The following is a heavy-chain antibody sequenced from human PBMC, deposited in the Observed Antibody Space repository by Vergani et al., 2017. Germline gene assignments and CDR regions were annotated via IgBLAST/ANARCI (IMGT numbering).Heavy chain of an antibody. CDR2: IDTSGST. CDR3: ARQSSSPDYYYYGMDV. Sequence: QVQLQESGPGLVKPSQNLSLTCTVSGGSISSGSYYWSWIRQPAGKGLEWSRRIDTSGSTHYNPSLKSRVTISVDTSKNQFSLKLSSVTAADTAVYYCARQSSSPDYYYYGMDVWGQGTTVTVSS. D-gene: IGHD6-13*01. J-gene: IGHJ6*02. V-gene: IGHV4-61*02. CDR1: GGSISSGSYY.